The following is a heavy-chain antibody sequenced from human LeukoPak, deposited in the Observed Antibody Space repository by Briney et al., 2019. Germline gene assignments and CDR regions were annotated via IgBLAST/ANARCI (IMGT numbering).Heavy chain of an antibody. CDR3: ARALGHYDFWSGAPDYYYYYYMDV. CDR1: GYTFTSYG. D-gene: IGHD3-3*01. CDR2: ISAYNGNT. V-gene: IGHV1-18*01. J-gene: IGHJ6*03. Sequence: ASVKVSCKASGYTFTSYGISWVRQAPGQGLEWMGWISAYNGNTNYAQKLQGRVTMTTDTSTSTAYMELRSLRSDDTAVYYCARALGHYDFWSGAPDYYYYYYMDVWGKGATVTVSS.